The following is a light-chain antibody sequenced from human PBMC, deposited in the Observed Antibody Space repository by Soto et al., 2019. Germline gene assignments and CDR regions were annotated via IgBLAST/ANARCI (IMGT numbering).Light chain of an antibody. J-gene: IGLJ2*01. CDR3: QTWDTVVV. V-gene: IGLV4-69*01. CDR2: LNRDGSH. Sequence: QLVLTQSPSASASLGASVKLTCTLSSGHSDYGIAWHQHQPDKGTRYLMKLNRDGSHNKGDGIPYRFSGSSSGAERYLTVSSLQSDDDYDCCSQTWDTVVVFGGGTKLTVL. CDR1: SGHSDYG.